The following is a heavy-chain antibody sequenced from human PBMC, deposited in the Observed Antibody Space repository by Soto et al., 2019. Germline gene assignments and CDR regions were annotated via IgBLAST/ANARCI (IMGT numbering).Heavy chain of an antibody. CDR3: ARERSRDSHTSDN. Sequence: GGSVKVSCKASGYTFTTYDLSWVRQAPGQGLEWMGWISPYSGNTKYAQKLQGRVTMTTDTSTNTAYVELRSLRSEDTAVYYCARERSRDSHTSDNRGQGTLVTVSA. V-gene: IGHV1-18*01. J-gene: IGHJ4*02. CDR1: GYTFTTYD. D-gene: IGHD4-4*01. CDR2: ISPYSGNT.